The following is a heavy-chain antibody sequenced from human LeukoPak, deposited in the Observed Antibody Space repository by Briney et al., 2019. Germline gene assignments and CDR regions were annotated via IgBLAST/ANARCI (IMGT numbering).Heavy chain of an antibody. V-gene: IGHV4-39*07. Sequence: SETLSLTCTVSGGSISNYYWNWIRQPPGKGLEWIGSIYYSGRTYYNPSLKSRVTISVDTSKNQFSLKLSSVTAADTAVYYCAREGLSGRRYHDILSCPDWFDPWGQGTLVSVSS. CDR3: AREGLSGRRYHDILSCPDWFDP. J-gene: IGHJ5*02. D-gene: IGHD3-9*01. CDR1: GGSISNYY. CDR2: IYYSGRT.